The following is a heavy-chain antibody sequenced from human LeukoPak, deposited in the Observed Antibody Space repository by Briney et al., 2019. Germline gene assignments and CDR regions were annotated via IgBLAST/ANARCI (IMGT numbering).Heavy chain of an antibody. CDR1: GYTFSSYG. CDR3: ARGVAGEPYYFDY. Sequence: GASVKVSCKASGYTFSSYGISWVRQAPGQGLEWMGWISVYNGNTNYAQNLQGRVTMTTDTSTSTAYMDLRNLTSDDTAVYYCARGVAGEPYYFDYWGQGTLVTVSS. CDR2: ISVYNGNT. D-gene: IGHD3-10*01. J-gene: IGHJ4*02. V-gene: IGHV1-18*01.